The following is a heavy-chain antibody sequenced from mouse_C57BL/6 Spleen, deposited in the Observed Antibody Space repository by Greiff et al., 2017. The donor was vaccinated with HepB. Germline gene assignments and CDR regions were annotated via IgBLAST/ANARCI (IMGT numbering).Heavy chain of an antibody. D-gene: IGHD2-4*01. V-gene: IGHV1-64*01. CDR3: ARAGGLRQAMDY. CDR2: IHPNSGST. CDR1: GYTFTSYW. J-gene: IGHJ4*01. Sequence: VKLQESGAELVKPGASVKLSCKASGYTFTSYWMHWVKQRPGQGLERIGMIHPNSGSTNYNEKFKSKATLTVDKSSSTAYMQLSSLTSEDSAVYYCARAGGLRQAMDYWGQGTSVTVAS.